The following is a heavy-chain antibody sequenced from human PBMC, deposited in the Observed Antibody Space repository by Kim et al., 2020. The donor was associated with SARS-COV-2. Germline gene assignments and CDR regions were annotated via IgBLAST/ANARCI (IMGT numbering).Heavy chain of an antibody. J-gene: IGHJ3*02. Sequence: SGTRYSPSFQGQVTISADKSISTAYLQWSSLKASDTAMYYCARLPDAFDIWGQGTMVTVSS. CDR3: ARLPDAFDI. CDR2: SGT. V-gene: IGHV5-51*01.